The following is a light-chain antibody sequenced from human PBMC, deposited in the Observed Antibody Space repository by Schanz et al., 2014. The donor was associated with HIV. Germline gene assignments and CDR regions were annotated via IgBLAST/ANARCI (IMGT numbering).Light chain of an antibody. V-gene: IGLV1-51*01. Sequence: QSVLTQPPSVSAAPGQKVTISCSGSTSNIANNFVSWYQQLPGTAPKLLIYDNYKRPSEIPDRFSGSKSGTSATLGITGLQTGDEADYYCGAWDSGRRAVVFGGGTKVTVL. CDR2: DNY. CDR3: GAWDSGRRAVV. CDR1: TSNIANNF. J-gene: IGLJ2*01.